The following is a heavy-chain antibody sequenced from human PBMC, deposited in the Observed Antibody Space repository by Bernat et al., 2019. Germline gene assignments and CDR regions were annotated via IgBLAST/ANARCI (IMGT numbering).Heavy chain of an antibody. CDR2: ISGSGGST. V-gene: IGHV3-23*01. CDR1: GFTFSSYA. Sequence: EVQLLESGGGLVQPGGSLRLSCAASGFTFSSYAMSWVRQAPGRGLECVSAISGSGGSTYYADSVKCRFTISSDNSKNTLYLQMNSLRAEDTAVYYCAKESAAASRSVDYWGQGTLVTVSS. CDR3: AKESAAASRSVDY. J-gene: IGHJ4*02. D-gene: IGHD6-13*01.